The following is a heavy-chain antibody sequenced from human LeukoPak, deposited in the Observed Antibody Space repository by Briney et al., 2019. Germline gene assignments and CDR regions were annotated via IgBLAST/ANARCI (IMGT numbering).Heavy chain of an antibody. J-gene: IGHJ5*02. D-gene: IGHD6-13*01. Sequence: ASVKVSCKASGYTFTSYDINWVRQATGQGLEWMGWMNPNSGNTGYAQKFQGRVTITRNTSISTAYMELSSLRSEDTAVYYCARARRITIPYSSSWYGHNNWCDPWGQGTLVTVPS. CDR2: MNPNSGNT. CDR1: GYTFTSYD. CDR3: ARARRITIPYSSSWYGHNNWCDP. V-gene: IGHV1-8*03.